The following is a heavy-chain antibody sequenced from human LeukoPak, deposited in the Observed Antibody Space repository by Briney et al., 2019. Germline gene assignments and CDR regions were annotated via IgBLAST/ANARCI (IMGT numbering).Heavy chain of an antibody. CDR3: ARGLLGIAAAYYFDY. Sequence: GGSLRLSCAASGFTFSSYEMNWVRQAPGKGLEWVSYISSSGTTRYYADSVKGRFTISRDNAKNSLYLQMNSLRAEDTAVYYCARGLLGIAAAYYFDYWGQGTLVTVSS. D-gene: IGHD6-13*01. J-gene: IGHJ4*02. CDR2: ISSSGTTR. CDR1: GFTFSSYE. V-gene: IGHV3-48*03.